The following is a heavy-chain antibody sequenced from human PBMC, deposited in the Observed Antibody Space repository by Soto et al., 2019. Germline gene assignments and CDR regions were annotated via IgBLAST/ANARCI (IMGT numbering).Heavy chain of an antibody. D-gene: IGHD7-27*01. CDR2: IDHSGSA. V-gene: IGHV4-59*06. CDR1: GESVNSHY. Sequence: PSETLSLTCSFSGESVNSHYLTWIRQSPEKGLEWIGYIDHSGSAYYNPSLKSRATISLDTSNSGFSLKLNSVTAADTAVYFCACELGTFYFEHWGQGRLVTVSS. J-gene: IGHJ4*02. CDR3: ACELGTFYFEH.